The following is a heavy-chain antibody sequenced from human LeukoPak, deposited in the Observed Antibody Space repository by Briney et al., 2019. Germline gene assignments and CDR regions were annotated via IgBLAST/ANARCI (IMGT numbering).Heavy chain of an antibody. CDR2: ISWNSGSI. CDR1: GFTFDDYA. D-gene: IGHD3-9*01. CDR3: AKDSYDILTGFDY. J-gene: IGHJ4*02. V-gene: IGHV3-9*01. Sequence: PGGSLRLSCAASGFTFDDYAMHWVRQAPGKGLEWVSGISWNSGSIGYADSVKGRFTISRDDAKNSLYLQMNSLRAEDTALYYCAKDSYDILTGFDYWGQGTLVTVSS.